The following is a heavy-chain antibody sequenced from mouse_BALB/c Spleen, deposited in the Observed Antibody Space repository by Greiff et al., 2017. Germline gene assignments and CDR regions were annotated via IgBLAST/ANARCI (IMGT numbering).Heavy chain of an antibody. Sequence: EVQRVESGGDLVKPGGSLKLSCAASGFTFSSYGMSWVRQTPDKRLEWVATISSGGSYTYYPDSVKGRFTISRDNAKNTLYLQMSSLKSEDTAMYYCARHEDGYYAMDYWGQGTAVTVSS. V-gene: IGHV5-6*01. CDR2: ISSGGSYT. CDR1: GFTFSSYG. D-gene: IGHD2-3*01. CDR3: ARHEDGYYAMDY. J-gene: IGHJ4*01.